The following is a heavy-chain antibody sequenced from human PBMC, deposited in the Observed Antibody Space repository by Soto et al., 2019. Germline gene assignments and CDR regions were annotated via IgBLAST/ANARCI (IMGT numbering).Heavy chain of an antibody. V-gene: IGHV4-61*01. Sequence: TLSLTCTVSGGSVSSGSYYWSWIRQPPGKGLEWIGYIYYSGSTNYNPSLKSRVTISVDTSKNQFSLKLSSVTAADTAVYYCARDRRSGSSRGPYYYYYYGMDVWGQGTTVTVSS. CDR3: ARDRRSGSSRGPYYYYYYGMDV. CDR2: IYYSGST. CDR1: GGSVSSGSYY. D-gene: IGHD1-26*01. J-gene: IGHJ6*02.